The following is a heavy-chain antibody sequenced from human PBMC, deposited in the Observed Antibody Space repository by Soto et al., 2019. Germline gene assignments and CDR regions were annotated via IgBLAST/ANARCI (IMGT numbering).Heavy chain of an antibody. J-gene: IGHJ6*02. CDR1: GGTFSSYA. CDR2: IIPIFGTA. V-gene: IGHV1-69*01. Sequence: QVQLVQSGAEVQKPGSSVKVSCKASGGTFSSYAISWVRQAPGQGLEWMGGIIPIFGTANYAQKFQGRVTITADESTSTAYMELSSLRSEDTAVYYCARDRDYIVGATLRYYYGMDVWGQGTTVTVSS. CDR3: ARDRDYIVGATLRYYYGMDV. D-gene: IGHD1-26*01.